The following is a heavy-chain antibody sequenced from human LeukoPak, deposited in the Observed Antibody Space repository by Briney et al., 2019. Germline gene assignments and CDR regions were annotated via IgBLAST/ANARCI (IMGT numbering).Heavy chain of an antibody. CDR1: GFIFDDYG. CDR2: INDNGSTR. D-gene: IGHD5-12*01. Sequence: PGGSLRLCCAASGFIFDDYGMSWVRQAPGKGLEWVSGINDNGSTRFYAASVKGRFTSSRDNPKNTLYLQMNGLRVEDTALYYCAKDMQTWPRFPDYWGQGTLVTVSS. CDR3: AKDMQTWPRFPDY. J-gene: IGHJ4*02. V-gene: IGHV3-23*01.